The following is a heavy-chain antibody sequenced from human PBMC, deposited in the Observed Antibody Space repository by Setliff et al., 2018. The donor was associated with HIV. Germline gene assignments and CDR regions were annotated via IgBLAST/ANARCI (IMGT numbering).Heavy chain of an antibody. CDR3: ARGRNRGEYYYYYMDV. V-gene: IGHV4-34*01. CDR1: GGSFSGYY. J-gene: IGHJ6*03. Sequence: SETLSLTCAVYGGSFSGYYWSWIRQPPGKGLEWIGEVNHSESTNYNPSLKSRVTISVDTSKNQFSLRLSSVTAADTAVYYCARGRNRGEYYYYYMDVWDKGTTVTVSS. CDR2: VNHSEST. D-gene: IGHD3-16*01.